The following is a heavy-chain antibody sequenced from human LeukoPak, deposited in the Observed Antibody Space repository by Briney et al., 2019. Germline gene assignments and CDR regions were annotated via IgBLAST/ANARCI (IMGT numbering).Heavy chain of an antibody. J-gene: IGHJ4*02. D-gene: IGHD1-26*01. CDR2: FDPEDGET. CDR1: GYTLTELS. Sequence: ASVKVSCKVSGYTLTELSMHWVRQAPGKGLEWMGGFDPEDGETIYAQKFQGRVTMTEDTSTDTAFMELSSLRSEDTAVYYCATGPTRGWLDDYWGQGTLVTVSS. V-gene: IGHV1-24*01. CDR3: ATGPTRGWLDDY.